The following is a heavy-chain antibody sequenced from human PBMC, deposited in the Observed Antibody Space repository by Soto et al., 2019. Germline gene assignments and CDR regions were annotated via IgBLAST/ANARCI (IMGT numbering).Heavy chain of an antibody. CDR3: ARHVRGSYFFDY. D-gene: IGHD1-26*01. CDR1: GGTISSSSYY. J-gene: IGHJ4*02. V-gene: IGHV4-39*01. Sequence: SETLSLTCSVSGGTISSSSYYWGWIRQPPGKGLEWIGSIYYSGSTYYNPSLKSRVTISVDTSKNQFSLKLSSVTAADTAVYYCARHVRGSYFFDYWVQGTLVTVSS. CDR2: IYYSGST.